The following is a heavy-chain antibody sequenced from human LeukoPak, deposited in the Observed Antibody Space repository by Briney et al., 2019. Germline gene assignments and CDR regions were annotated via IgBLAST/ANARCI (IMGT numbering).Heavy chain of an antibody. V-gene: IGHV3-21*01. Sequence: GGSLRLSCAASGFTFSSYSMNWVRQAPGKGLEWVSSISSSSSYIYYADSVKGRFTISRDNAKNSLYLQMNSLRAEDTAVYYCARGPSGSSPRGFDYWGQGTLVTVSS. D-gene: IGHD1-26*01. CDR1: GFTFSSYS. CDR3: ARGPSGSSPRGFDY. CDR2: ISSSSSYI. J-gene: IGHJ4*02.